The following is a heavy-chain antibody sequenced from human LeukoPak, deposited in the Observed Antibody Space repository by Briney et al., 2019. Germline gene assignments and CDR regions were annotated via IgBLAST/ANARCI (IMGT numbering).Heavy chain of an antibody. CDR1: GFTFSSYS. V-gene: IGHV3-21*01. CDR3: ARDGSGLYYDFWSGYPLTPYYDSSGYYFDY. Sequence: GGSLRLSCAASGFTFSSYSMNWVRQAPGKGLEWVSSISSSSSYIYYADSVKGRFTISRDNAKNSLYLQMNSLRAEDTAVYYCARDGSGLYYDFWSGYPLTPYYDSSGYYFDYWGQGTLVTVSS. D-gene: IGHD3-3*01. J-gene: IGHJ4*02. CDR2: ISSSSSYI.